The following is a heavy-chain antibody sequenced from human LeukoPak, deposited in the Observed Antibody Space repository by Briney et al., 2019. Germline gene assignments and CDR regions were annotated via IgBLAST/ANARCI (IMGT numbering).Heavy chain of an antibody. CDR3: ARDYYDSTTYYSPFDY. V-gene: IGHV4-4*07. Sequence: SETLSLTCTVSGASISSYYWSWIRQPAGKGLDWIGRIYPSGSTNYNPSLKSRVTMSIDTSKNQFSLKLNSVTAADTAVYYCARDYYDSTTYYSPFDYWGQGTLVTVSS. D-gene: IGHD3-22*01. CDR1: GASISSYY. CDR2: IYPSGST. J-gene: IGHJ4*02.